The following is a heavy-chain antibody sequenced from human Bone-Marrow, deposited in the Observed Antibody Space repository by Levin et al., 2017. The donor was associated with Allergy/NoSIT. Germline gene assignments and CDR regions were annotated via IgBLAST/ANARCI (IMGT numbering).Heavy chain of an antibody. J-gene: IGHJ3*01. V-gene: IGHV1-2*02. CDR2: INPSTGAT. CDR3: ARKQYASAFDV. D-gene: IGHD1/OR15-1a*01. Sequence: ASVKVSCKASGYTFGDHYMHWVRQAPGQGLEWMGWINPSTGATMYAQNFQGRVTMTRDTSISTAYMEVSGLRSDDTAVYYCARKQYASAFDVWGQGTMVTVSS. CDR1: GYTFGDHY.